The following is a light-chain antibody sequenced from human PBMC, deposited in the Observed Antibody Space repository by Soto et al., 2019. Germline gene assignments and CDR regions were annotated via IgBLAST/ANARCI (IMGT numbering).Light chain of an antibody. J-gene: IGKJ1*01. V-gene: IGKV1-5*03. CDR3: QQYNDYPWT. CDR1: QSIFTW. Sequence: DIQMTQSPSTLSASVGDRVTITCRASQSIFTWLAWYQQKPGKAPNLLIYRASSLESGVPSRFSGSGSGSEFTLTINNLQSDDSATYYCQQYNDYPWTFGQGTKLEIK. CDR2: RAS.